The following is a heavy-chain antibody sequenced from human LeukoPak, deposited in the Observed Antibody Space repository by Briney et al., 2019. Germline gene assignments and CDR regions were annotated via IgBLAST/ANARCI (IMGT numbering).Heavy chain of an antibody. CDR3: ARHPIVVVAASHFDY. J-gene: IGHJ4*02. CDR2: IYYSGST. Sequence: SETLSLTCAVYGGSFSGYYWSWIRQPPGKGLEWIGSIYYSGSTYYNLSLKSRVTISVDTSKNQFSLRLSSVTAADTSVYYCARHPIVVVAASHFDYWGQGTLVTVSS. D-gene: IGHD2-15*01. CDR1: GGSFSGYY. V-gene: IGHV4-34*01.